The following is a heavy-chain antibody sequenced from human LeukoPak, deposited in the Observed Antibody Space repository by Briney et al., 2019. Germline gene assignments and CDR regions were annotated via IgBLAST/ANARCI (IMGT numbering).Heavy chain of an antibody. Sequence: GASVKVSCKASGYTFTSYAMNWVRQAPGQGLEWMGWINTNTGNPTYAQGFTGRFVFSLDTSVSTAYLQISSLKAEDAAVYYCAREWGYCRSTSCYPNFYFDNWGRGTLVTVSS. J-gene: IGHJ4*02. CDR2: INTNTGNP. V-gene: IGHV7-4-1*02. D-gene: IGHD2-2*01. CDR1: GYTFTSYA. CDR3: AREWGYCRSTSCYPNFYFDN.